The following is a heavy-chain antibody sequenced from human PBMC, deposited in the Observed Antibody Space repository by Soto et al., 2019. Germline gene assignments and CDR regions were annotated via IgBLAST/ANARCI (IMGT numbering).Heavy chain of an antibody. CDR1: GGSISSSSYY. D-gene: IGHD3-10*01. Sequence: SETLSLPCTVSGGSISSSSYYWGWISQPPGKGLEWIGSIYYSGSTYYNPSLKSRVTISVDASKNQFSLKLSSVTAADTAVYYCARLEVGSFWFDPWGQGTLVTVSS. CDR3: ARLEVGSFWFDP. J-gene: IGHJ5*02. V-gene: IGHV4-39*01. CDR2: IYYSGST.